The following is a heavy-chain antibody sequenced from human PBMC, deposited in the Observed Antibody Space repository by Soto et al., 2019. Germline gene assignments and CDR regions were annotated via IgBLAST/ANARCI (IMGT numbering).Heavy chain of an antibody. D-gene: IGHD6-13*01. V-gene: IGHV3-11*06. CDR2: ISSSSSYT. CDR3: ARATYSSSWYRGYFQH. J-gene: IGHJ1*01. CDR1: GFTFSDYY. Sequence: QVQLVESGGGLVKPGGSLRLSCAASGFTFSDYYMTWIRQAPGKGLEWVSYISSSSSYTNQADSVKGRFTISRDNVKNSLYLQMNSLRAEDTAVYYCARATYSSSWYRGYFQHWGQGTLVTVSS.